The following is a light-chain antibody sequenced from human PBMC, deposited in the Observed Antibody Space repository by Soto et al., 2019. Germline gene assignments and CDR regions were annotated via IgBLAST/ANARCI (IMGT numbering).Light chain of an antibody. CDR2: DVS. CDR3: SSYTSGTTFV. Sequence: QSVLTQPASVSGSPGQSITISCTGTSSDVGGYNYVSWYQQEPGKAPKLMICDVSNRPSGVSNRFSGSKSGNTASLTISGLQAEDEADYYCSSYTSGTTFVFGTGTKVPVL. CDR1: SSDVGGYNY. V-gene: IGLV2-14*01. J-gene: IGLJ1*01.